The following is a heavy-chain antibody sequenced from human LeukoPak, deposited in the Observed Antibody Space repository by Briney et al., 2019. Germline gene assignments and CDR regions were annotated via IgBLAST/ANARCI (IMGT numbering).Heavy chain of an antibody. J-gene: IGHJ4*02. CDR1: GYTFTSYD. V-gene: IGHV1-8*01. CDR3: ARGGIVVVTARPYYFDY. D-gene: IGHD2-21*02. Sequence: ASVKLSCKASGYTFTSYDINWVRQATGQGLEWMGWMNPNSGNTGHAQKFQGRVTMTRNTSISTAYMELSSLRSEDTAVYYCARGGIVVVTARPYYFDYWGQGTLVTVSS. CDR2: MNPNSGNT.